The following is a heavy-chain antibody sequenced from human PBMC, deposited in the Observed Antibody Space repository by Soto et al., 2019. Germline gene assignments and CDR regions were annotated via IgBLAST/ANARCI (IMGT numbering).Heavy chain of an antibody. CDR3: AKDTTGTYTTFDY. CDR1: GFSFENHA. V-gene: IGHV3-9*01. Sequence: EVQLVESGGGLVQPGRSLRLSCTASGFSFENHAMHWVRQAPGNGLEWVSGISWNSDSKGYADSVKGRFTVSRDNAKNSLYLQMNSLRAEDTALHYCAKDTTGTYTTFDYWGQGTLVTVSS. J-gene: IGHJ4*02. CDR2: ISWNSDSK. D-gene: IGHD1-1*01.